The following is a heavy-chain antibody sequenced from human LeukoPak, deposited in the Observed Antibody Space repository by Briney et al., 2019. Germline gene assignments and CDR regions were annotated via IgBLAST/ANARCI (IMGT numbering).Heavy chain of an antibody. D-gene: IGHD1-1*01. CDR3: ARNDRWAQYHFDS. CDR2: IYTAGST. J-gene: IGHJ4*02. CDR1: GFSVSSNY. V-gene: IGHV3-66*01. Sequence: GGSLRLSCAASGFSVSSNYMSWVRQAPGKGLEWVSVIYTAGSTHYADSVKGRFTISRDNSKNTVYLQMNSLRAEDTAVYYCARNDRWAQYHFDSWGQGTLVTVSS.